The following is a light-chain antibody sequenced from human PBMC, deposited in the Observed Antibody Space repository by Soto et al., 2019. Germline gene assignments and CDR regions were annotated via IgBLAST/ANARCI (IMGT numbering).Light chain of an antibody. Sequence: DIQMTQFPSTLSASVGDRVTITCRASQSISSWLAWYQQKPGKAPKLLIYDASSLESGVPSRFSGSGSGTDFTLTISSLQPDDFATYYCQQYNSYSYTFGQGTKLEIK. CDR2: DAS. J-gene: IGKJ2*01. CDR1: QSISSW. CDR3: QQYNSYSYT. V-gene: IGKV1-5*01.